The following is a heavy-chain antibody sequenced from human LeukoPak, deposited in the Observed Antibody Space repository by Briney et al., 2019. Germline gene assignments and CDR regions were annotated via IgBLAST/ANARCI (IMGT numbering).Heavy chain of an antibody. J-gene: IGHJ3*02. D-gene: IGHD1-14*01. CDR3: AGRRDDAFDS. V-gene: IGHV3-15*01. CDR2: IRSKTDGGTS. Sequence: PGGSLRLSCAASGFTFSNAWMSWVRQAPGKGLEWVGLIRSKTDGGTSDYAVPVRVSFTISRDDSRNTLYLQMNSLKIEDTAVYYCAGRRDDAFDSWGQGTMVSDSS. CDR1: GFTFSNAW.